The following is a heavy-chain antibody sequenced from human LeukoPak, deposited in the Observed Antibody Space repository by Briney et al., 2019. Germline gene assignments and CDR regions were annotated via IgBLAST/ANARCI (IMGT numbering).Heavy chain of an antibody. CDR2: IWYDGSNK. D-gene: IGHD3-3*01. Sequence: GRSLRLSCAASGFTFSGYGMHWVRQAPGKGLEWVAVIWYDGSNKYYADSVKGRFTISRDNSKNTLYLQMNSLRAEDTAVYYCARVERTTIFGVVWDYFDYWGQGTLVTVSS. CDR3: ARVERTTIFGVVWDYFDY. V-gene: IGHV3-33*01. J-gene: IGHJ4*02. CDR1: GFTFSGYG.